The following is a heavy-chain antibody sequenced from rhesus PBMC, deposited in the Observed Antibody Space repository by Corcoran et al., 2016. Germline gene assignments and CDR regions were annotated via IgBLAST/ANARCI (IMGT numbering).Heavy chain of an antibody. V-gene: IGHV4-147*01. CDR1: GGSIRSNY. D-gene: IGHD5-42*01. CDR2: IDGDNRIT. CDR3: ARWGYRNSLDV. Sequence: QVQLQESGPGLLKPSETLSLTCAVSGGSIRSNYWSWIRRSPGKGLEWIGYIDGDNRITRGKPHLKSRVTISTDTSKNQFSLKLGSVNAADTAVDYCARWGYRNSLDVWGRGVLVTVSS. J-gene: IGHJ5-2*02.